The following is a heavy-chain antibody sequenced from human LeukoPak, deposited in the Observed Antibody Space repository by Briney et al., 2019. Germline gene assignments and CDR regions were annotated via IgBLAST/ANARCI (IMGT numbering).Heavy chain of an antibody. CDR1: GFTFSSYS. J-gene: IGHJ4*02. V-gene: IGHV3-21*01. CDR3: ARGPLLEWLNTFDY. Sequence: GGSLRLSCAASGFTFSSYSMNWVRQARGKGLEWVSSISSSSSYIYYADSVKGRFTISRDNAKNSLYLQMNSLRAEDTAVYYCARGPLLEWLNTFDYWGQGTLVTVSS. D-gene: IGHD3-3*01. CDR2: ISSSSSYI.